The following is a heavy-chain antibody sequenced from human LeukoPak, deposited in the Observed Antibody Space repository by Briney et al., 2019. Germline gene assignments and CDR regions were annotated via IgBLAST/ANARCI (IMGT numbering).Heavy chain of an antibody. D-gene: IGHD6-19*01. J-gene: IGHJ4*02. CDR3: AKVGIVAGRVSYYFDY. CDR1: GFTFDDYS. CDR2: ISWISGSI. Sequence: TGRSLILSCAASGFTFDDYSMRWVRQPPGKGLEWVSGISWISGSIGYADSVKGRFTISRDNAKNSLYLQMNSLRAEDTALYYCAKVGIVAGRVSYYFDYWGQGTLVTVSS. V-gene: IGHV3-9*01.